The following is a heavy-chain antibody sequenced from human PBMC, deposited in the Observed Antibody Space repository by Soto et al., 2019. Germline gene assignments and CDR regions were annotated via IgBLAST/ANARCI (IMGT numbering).Heavy chain of an antibody. CDR2: INPSGGST. V-gene: IGHV1-46*01. CDR1: GYTFTSYY. Sequence: ASVKVSCKASGYTFTSYYMHWVRQAPGQGLEWMGIINPSGGSTSYAQKFQGRVTMTRDTSTSTVYMELSSLRSEDTAVYYCARECESDQLLLFVWGTGYYYGMDVWGQGTTVTVSS. D-gene: IGHD2-2*01. CDR3: ARECESDQLLLFVWGTGYYYGMDV. J-gene: IGHJ6*02.